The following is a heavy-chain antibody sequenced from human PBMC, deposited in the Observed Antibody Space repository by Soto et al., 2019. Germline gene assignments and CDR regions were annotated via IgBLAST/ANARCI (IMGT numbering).Heavy chain of an antibody. CDR1: GFTFSSYA. D-gene: IGHD6-19*01. V-gene: IGHV3-23*01. Sequence: ESGGGLVQPGGSLRLSCAASGFTFSSYAMSWVRQAPGKGLEWVSAISGSGGSTYYADSVKGRFTISRDNSKNTLYLQMNSLRAEDTAVYYCAKDPLSGWPYYYYGMDVWGQGTTVTVSS. CDR2: ISGSGGST. CDR3: AKDPLSGWPYYYYGMDV. J-gene: IGHJ6*02.